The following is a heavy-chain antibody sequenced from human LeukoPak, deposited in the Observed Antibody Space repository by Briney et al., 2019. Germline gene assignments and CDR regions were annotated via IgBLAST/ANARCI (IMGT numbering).Heavy chain of an antibody. CDR2: ISSSGSTI. V-gene: IGHV3-11*01. J-gene: IGHJ4*02. CDR1: GFTFSDYY. CDR3: AREARYYDYVWGSYRLDY. D-gene: IGHD3-16*02. Sequence: PGGSLRLSCAASGFTFSDYYMSWIRQAPGKGLEWVSYISSSGSTIYYADSVKGRFTISRDNAKNSLYLQMNSLRAEDTAVYYCAREARYYDYVWGSYRLDYWGQGTLVTVSS.